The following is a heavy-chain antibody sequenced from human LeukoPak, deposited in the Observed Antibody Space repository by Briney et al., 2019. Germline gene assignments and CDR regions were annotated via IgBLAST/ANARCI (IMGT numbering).Heavy chain of an antibody. CDR3: ARDGGSGSDDAFDI. Sequence: GGSLRLSCAVSGFTFSSYAMTWVRQAPGKGLEWVSVISGSGDSTYYADSVKGRFTISRDNSKNSLYLQMNSLRAEDTAVYYCARDGGSGSDDAFDIWGQGTLVTVSS. V-gene: IGHV3-23*01. CDR2: ISGSGDST. D-gene: IGHD3-22*01. CDR1: GFTFSSYA. J-gene: IGHJ3*02.